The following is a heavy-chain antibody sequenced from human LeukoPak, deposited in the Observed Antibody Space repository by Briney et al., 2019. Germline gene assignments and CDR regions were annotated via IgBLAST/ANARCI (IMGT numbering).Heavy chain of an antibody. CDR3: ARAETVPRFDF. J-gene: IGHJ4*02. Sequence: SETLSLTCTVSSDSFSYYYWNWIRQPAGKGLEWIGRIHSSGSTSYNPSLQSRITMSIDTSKNQFSLKLRSVTVVDTAIYFCARAETVPRFDFWGQGALVTVSS. D-gene: IGHD4-17*01. CDR2: IHSSGST. V-gene: IGHV4-4*07. CDR1: SDSFSYYY.